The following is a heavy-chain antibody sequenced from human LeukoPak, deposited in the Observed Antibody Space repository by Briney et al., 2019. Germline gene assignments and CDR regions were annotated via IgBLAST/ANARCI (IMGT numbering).Heavy chain of an antibody. V-gene: IGHV1-18*01. CDR3: ARDSLIGLSGLYDIWTGYLYYFDY. D-gene: IGHD3-9*01. CDR1: GYTFTRYG. J-gene: IGHJ4*02. Sequence: ASVKDSREASGYTFTRYGISWVRPAPGQGLEWVGWISAYNGDTNYAQKLQGGVTMTPDTSTSTAYMELRSLRSVYTSVYYCARDSLIGLSGLYDIWTGYLYYFDYWGQGTLVTVSS. CDR2: ISAYNGDT.